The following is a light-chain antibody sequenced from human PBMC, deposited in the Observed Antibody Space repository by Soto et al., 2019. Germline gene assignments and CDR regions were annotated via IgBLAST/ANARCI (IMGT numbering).Light chain of an antibody. CDR2: AAS. Sequence: DIEMTPSTSSLSASVGDSVTITCRASQSISSYLNWYQQKPGKAPKLLIYAASSLNSGVPSRFSGSGSGTDFTLTISSLQPEDFATYYCQQSHSTPQAFGQGTKVDIK. V-gene: IGKV1-39*01. J-gene: IGKJ1*01. CDR3: QQSHSTPQA. CDR1: QSISSY.